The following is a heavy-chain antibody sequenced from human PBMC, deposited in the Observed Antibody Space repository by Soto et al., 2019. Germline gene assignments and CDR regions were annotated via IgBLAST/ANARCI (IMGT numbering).Heavy chain of an antibody. CDR1: GGTISGYY. V-gene: IGHV4-4*07. CDR2: IYSSGNT. Sequence: SETLSLTCSVSGGTISGYYWTWIRQPAGKGLEWIGRIYSSGNTKYNPSLQSRVTMSLDTSNNQFSLRLTSVTAADTAVYYCARGQRFSDWFDPWGQGTLITVSS. D-gene: IGHD3-3*01. CDR3: ARGQRFSDWFDP. J-gene: IGHJ5*02.